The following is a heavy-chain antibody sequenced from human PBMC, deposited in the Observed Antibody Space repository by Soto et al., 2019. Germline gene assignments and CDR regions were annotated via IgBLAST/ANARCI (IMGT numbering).Heavy chain of an antibody. CDR3: ARPFGYCNSIKCWKAFDI. J-gene: IGHJ3*02. Sequence: ASVKVSCKASGYTFTSYAIHWVRQAPGQRLEWMGWINAGTGDTKYSQKFQGRVTITRDTSATTAYMELSSLRSEDTAVYYCARPFGYCNSIKCWKAFDIWGQGTMVTVSS. CDR2: INAGTGDT. V-gene: IGHV1-3*01. CDR1: GYTFTSYA. D-gene: IGHD2-2*03.